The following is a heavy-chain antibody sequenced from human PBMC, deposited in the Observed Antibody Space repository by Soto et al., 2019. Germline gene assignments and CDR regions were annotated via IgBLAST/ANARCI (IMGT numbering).Heavy chain of an antibody. Sequence: GSLRLSCSASGFTFGSYAMHWVRQAPGKGLEYVSAISSNGGSTYYADSVKGRFTISRDNSKNTLYLQMSSLRAEDTAVYYCVKEAAPLRMGYCLDYWGQGTLVTVSS. CDR3: VKEAAPLRMGYCLDY. CDR1: GFTFGSYA. CDR2: ISSNGGST. V-gene: IGHV3-64D*06. J-gene: IGHJ4*02. D-gene: IGHD1-26*01.